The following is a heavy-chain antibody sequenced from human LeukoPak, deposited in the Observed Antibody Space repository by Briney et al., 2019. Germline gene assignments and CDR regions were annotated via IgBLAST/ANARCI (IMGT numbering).Heavy chain of an antibody. CDR2: ISGSGGST. Sequence: GGSLRLSCAASGFTVSSTYMSWVRQAPGKGLEWVSAISGSGGSTYYADSVKGRFTISRDNSKNTLYLQMNSLRAEDTAVYYCAKEGGYSSSSGWFDPWGQGTLVTVSS. CDR3: AKEGGYSSSSGWFDP. V-gene: IGHV3-23*01. D-gene: IGHD6-6*01. CDR1: GFTVSSTY. J-gene: IGHJ5*02.